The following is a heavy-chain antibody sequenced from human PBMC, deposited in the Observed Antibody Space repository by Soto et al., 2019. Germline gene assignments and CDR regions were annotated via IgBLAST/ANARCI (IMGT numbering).Heavy chain of an antibody. CDR3: AHIDPEIVTVGGHGGFDY. D-gene: IGHD5-12*01. CDR2: IYWDDDK. V-gene: IGHV2-5*02. J-gene: IGHJ4*02. Sequence: KESGPTLVRPPQTLTLTCPFSGFSLTSGVGMGWIRQPPGKALEWLALIYWDDDKRYSPSLKNRLTITKDTSKNQVVLTMTNVGPVDTATYFCAHIDPEIVTVGGHGGFDYWGQGTLVTVSS. CDR1: GFSLTSGVG.